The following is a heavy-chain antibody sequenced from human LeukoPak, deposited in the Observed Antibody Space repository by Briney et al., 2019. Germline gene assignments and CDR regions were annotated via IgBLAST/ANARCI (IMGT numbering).Heavy chain of an antibody. J-gene: IGHJ4*02. D-gene: IGHD5-24*01. V-gene: IGHV3-30*02. CDR3: AKVIAHPVATIPPNSAGPFVDY. CDR1: GFTFSSYG. Sequence: GGSLRLSCAASGFTFSSYGMHWVRQAPGKGLEWVAFIRYDGSNKYYADSVKGRFTISRDNSKTTLYLQMNSLRAEDTAVYYCAKVIAHPVATIPPNSAGPFVDYWGQGTLVTVSS. CDR2: IRYDGSNK.